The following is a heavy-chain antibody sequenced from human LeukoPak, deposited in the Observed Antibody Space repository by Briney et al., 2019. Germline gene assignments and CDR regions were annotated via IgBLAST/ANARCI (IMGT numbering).Heavy chain of an antibody. J-gene: IGHJ6*02. V-gene: IGHV3-23*01. Sequence: GGSLRLPCAASGFTFSSYAMSWVRQAPRKGLEWVSAISGSGGSTYYADSVKGRFTISRDNSKNTLYLQMNSLRAEDTAVYYCAKGRKGVGAASFAYYYGMDVWGQGTTVTVSS. CDR1: GFTFSSYA. D-gene: IGHD1-26*01. CDR2: ISGSGGST. CDR3: AKGRKGVGAASFAYYYGMDV.